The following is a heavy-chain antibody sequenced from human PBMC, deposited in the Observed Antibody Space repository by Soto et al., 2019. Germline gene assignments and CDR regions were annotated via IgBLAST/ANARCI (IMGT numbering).Heavy chain of an antibody. CDR1: GFTFSTYN. D-gene: IGHD5-18*01. Sequence: PGGSLRLSCAASGFTFSTYNMNWVRQAPGKGLEWVSYTTTSSSRVYYADSVKGRFTISRDNAKSSLYLHMNSLRVEDTAVYYCARDTDTAMATPIDYWGQGTLVTVSS. CDR2: TTTSSSRV. CDR3: ARDTDTAMATPIDY. V-gene: IGHV3-48*01. J-gene: IGHJ4*02.